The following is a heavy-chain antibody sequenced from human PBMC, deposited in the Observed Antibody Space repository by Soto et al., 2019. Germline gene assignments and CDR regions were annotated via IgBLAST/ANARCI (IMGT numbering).Heavy chain of an antibody. V-gene: IGHV3-23*01. CDR1: GFSFVDYA. CDR3: AKDQYSYDYGEDSFDC. D-gene: IGHD4-17*01. CDR2: ISGSGGST. J-gene: IGHJ4*02. Sequence: EVQLLESGGGLVQPGGSLRLSCVASGFSFVDYAMTWVRQAPGKGLEWVSAISGSGGSTYYADAVRGRFTISRDHSKNTLFLQMDSLRVEDTAIYYCAKDQYSYDYGEDSFDCWGQGTLVTVSS.